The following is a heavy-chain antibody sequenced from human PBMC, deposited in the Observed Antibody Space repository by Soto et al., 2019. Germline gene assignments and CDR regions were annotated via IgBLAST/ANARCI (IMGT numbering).Heavy chain of an antibody. CDR1: GFTFSSYA. Sequence: GGSLRLSCAASGFTFSSYAMSWVRQAPGKGLEWVSAISGSGGSTYYADSVKGRFTISRDNSKNTLYLQMNSLRAEDAALYYFTKDQGDYDSSGYYYYWGQGTLVTVSS. D-gene: IGHD3-22*01. J-gene: IGHJ4*02. V-gene: IGHV3-23*01. CDR2: ISGSGGST. CDR3: TKDQGDYDSSGYYYY.